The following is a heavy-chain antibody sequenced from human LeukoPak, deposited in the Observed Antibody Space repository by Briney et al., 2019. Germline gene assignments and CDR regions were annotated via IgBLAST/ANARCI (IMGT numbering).Heavy chain of an antibody. CDR2: ISGSGGST. J-gene: IGHJ6*03. D-gene: IGHD4-17*01. V-gene: IGHV3-23*01. CDR3: AKGPTYYYYYYMDV. CDR1: GFTLSSYA. Sequence: GGSLRLSCAASGFTLSSYAMSWVRQAPGKGLEWVSAISGSGGSTYYADSVKGRITTSRDNSKNTLYLQMNSLRAEDTAVYYCAKGPTYYYYYYMDVWGKGTTVTVSS.